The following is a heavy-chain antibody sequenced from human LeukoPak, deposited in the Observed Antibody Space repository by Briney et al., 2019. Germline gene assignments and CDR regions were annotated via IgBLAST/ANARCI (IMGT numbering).Heavy chain of an antibody. CDR3: ARGPAGVDTAMVLIYYFGY. CDR2: IKQDGSEK. J-gene: IGHJ4*02. D-gene: IGHD5-18*01. Sequence: PGGSLRLSCAASGFTFSSYWMSWVRQAPGKGLEWVANIKQDGSEKYYVDSVKGRFTISRDNAKNSLYLQMNSLRAEDTAVYYCARGPAGVDTAMVLIYYFGYWGQGTLVTVSS. CDR1: GFTFSSYW. V-gene: IGHV3-7*01.